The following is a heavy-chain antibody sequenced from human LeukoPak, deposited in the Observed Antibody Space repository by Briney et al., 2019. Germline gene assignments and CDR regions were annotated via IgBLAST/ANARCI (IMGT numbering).Heavy chain of an antibody. CDR1: GGSISSSSYY. D-gene: IGHD2-2*01. CDR3: ASPSPHCSSTSCPNGEFFDY. Sequence: SETLSLTCTVSGGSISSSSYYWGWIRQPPGKGLEWIGSIYYSGSTYYNPSLKSRVTISVDTSKNQFSLKLSSVTAADTAVYYCASPSPHCSSTSCPNGEFFDYWGQGTLVTVSS. CDR2: IYYSGST. V-gene: IGHV4-39*01. J-gene: IGHJ4*02.